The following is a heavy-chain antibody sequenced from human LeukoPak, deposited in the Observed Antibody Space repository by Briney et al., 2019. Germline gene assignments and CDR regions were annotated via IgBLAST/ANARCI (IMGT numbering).Heavy chain of an antibody. CDR1: GGSISSGGYS. Sequence: SQTLSLTCAVSGGSISSGGYSWSWIRQPPGKGLERIGYIYHGGSTYYNPSLESRGTISVDRSKNQFSLKLSSVTAADTAVYYCARTRLYCSGGSCSPYYFDYWGQGTLVTVSS. J-gene: IGHJ4*02. CDR3: ARTRLYCSGGSCSPYYFDY. CDR2: IYHGGST. V-gene: IGHV4-30-2*01. D-gene: IGHD2-15*01.